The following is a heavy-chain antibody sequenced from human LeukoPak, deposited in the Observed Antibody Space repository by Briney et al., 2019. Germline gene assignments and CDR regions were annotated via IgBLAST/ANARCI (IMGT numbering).Heavy chain of an antibody. V-gene: IGHV3-9*01. CDR1: GFTFDDYA. Sequence: PGGSLRLSCAASGFTFDDYAMHWVRQAPGKGLEWVSGISWNGGSLDYADSVKGRFTISRDNAKNSLYLQMNSLRAEDTALYYCAKDMGGNTPSYYYGMDVWGQGTTVTVSS. CDR2: ISWNGGSL. J-gene: IGHJ6*02. CDR3: AKDMGGNTPSYYYGMDV. D-gene: IGHD4-23*01.